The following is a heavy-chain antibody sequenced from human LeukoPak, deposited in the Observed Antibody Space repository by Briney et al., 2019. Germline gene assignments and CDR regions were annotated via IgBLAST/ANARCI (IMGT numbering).Heavy chain of an antibody. J-gene: IGHJ4*02. Sequence: SVKVSCKASGGTFSSYAISWVRQAPGQGLEWMGGIIPIFGTANYAQKFQGRVTITADESTSTAYMELSSLRSEDTAVYYCARGIAAAGHPTSFGYWGQGTLVTVSS. D-gene: IGHD6-13*01. V-gene: IGHV1-69*01. CDR1: GGTFSSYA. CDR3: ARGIAAAGHPTSFGY. CDR2: IIPIFGTA.